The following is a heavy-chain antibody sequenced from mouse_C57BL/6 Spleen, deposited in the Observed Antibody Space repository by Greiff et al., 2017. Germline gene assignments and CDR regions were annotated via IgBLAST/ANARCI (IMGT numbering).Heavy chain of an antibody. J-gene: IGHJ1*03. V-gene: IGHV1-64*01. Sequence: QVQLQQPGAELVKPGASVKLSCKASGYTFTSYWMHWVKQRPGQGLEWIGMIHPNSGSTNYNEKFKSKATLTVDKSSITAYMQLSSLTSEDSAVYYCARESLTGTGYFDVWGTGTTVTVSS. CDR1: GYTFTSYW. CDR3: ARESLTGTGYFDV. D-gene: IGHD4-1*01. CDR2: IHPNSGST.